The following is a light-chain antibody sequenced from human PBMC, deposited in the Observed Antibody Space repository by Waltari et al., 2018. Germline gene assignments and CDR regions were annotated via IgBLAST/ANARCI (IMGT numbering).Light chain of an antibody. J-gene: IGLJ1*01. Sequence: QSALTQPASVSGSPGQSITISCTGTSSDVGSHHLVSWYQQHPGKAPKVMIYEASKRPSGVSNRFSGSVSANTASLTISGLHVEDEADYYCCSYADSSTPFVFGTGTKVTVL. CDR1: SSDVGSHHL. CDR3: CSYADSSTPFV. V-gene: IGLV2-23*01. CDR2: EAS.